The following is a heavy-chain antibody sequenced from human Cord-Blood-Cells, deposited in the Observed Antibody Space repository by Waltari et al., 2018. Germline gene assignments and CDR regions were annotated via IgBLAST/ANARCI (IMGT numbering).Heavy chain of an antibody. CDR1: GGTFSSYA. Sequence: QVQLVQSGAEVKKPGSSVKVSCKASGGTFSSYAISWVRQAPGQGLEWMGGIIPIFGTANYAQKFQGRVTITADESTSTAYMELSSLRSEDTAVYYCATDSILVVPAAIPVSVPPLTYYYYYMDVWGKGTTVTVSS. CDR3: ATDSILVVPAAIPVSVPPLTYYYYYMDV. CDR2: IIPIFGTA. J-gene: IGHJ6*03. D-gene: IGHD2-2*02. V-gene: IGHV1-69*01.